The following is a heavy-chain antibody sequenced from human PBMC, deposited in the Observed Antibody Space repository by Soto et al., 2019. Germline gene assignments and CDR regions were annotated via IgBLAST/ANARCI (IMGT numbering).Heavy chain of an antibody. CDR3: ASPMVRGVIRA. D-gene: IGHD3-10*01. CDR1: GFTFSSYS. CDR2: ISSSSSYI. J-gene: IGHJ5*02. V-gene: IGHV3-21*01. Sequence: GGSLRLSCAASGFTFSSYSMNWVRQAPGKGLEWVSSISSSSSYIYYADSVKGRFTISRDNAKNSLYLQMNSLRAEDTAVYYCASPMVRGVIRAWGQGTLVTVSS.